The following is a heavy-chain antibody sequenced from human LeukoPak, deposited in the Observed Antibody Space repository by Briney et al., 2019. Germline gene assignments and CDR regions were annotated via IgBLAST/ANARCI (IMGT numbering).Heavy chain of an antibody. CDR1: GYTFTNYG. CDR2: ISAYNGNT. V-gene: IGHV1-18*01. CDR3: ARDSGYDKLDY. Sequence: ASVKVSCKASGYTFTNYGISWVRQAPGQGFEWMGWISAYNGNTNYAQKLQGGVSMATDTSTSTAYMEVRSLRSDDTAVYYCARDSGYDKLDYWGQGTLVTVSS. D-gene: IGHD5-12*01. J-gene: IGHJ4*02.